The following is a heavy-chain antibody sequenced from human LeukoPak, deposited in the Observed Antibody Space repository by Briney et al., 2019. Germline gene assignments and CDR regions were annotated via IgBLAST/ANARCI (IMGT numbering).Heavy chain of an antibody. V-gene: IGHV3-23*01. Sequence: AGGSLRLSCAASGFTFSSYAMRWVGQAAGKGLDWVSAISGSGGTTYLADSVKGRFTIPRDNSNHTLHLQMDSLRAEDTAVYYCAKVTSDPVYWDFDLWGRGTLVTVSS. CDR2: ISGSGGTT. J-gene: IGHJ2*01. CDR1: GFTFSSYA. CDR3: AKVTSDPVYWDFDL.